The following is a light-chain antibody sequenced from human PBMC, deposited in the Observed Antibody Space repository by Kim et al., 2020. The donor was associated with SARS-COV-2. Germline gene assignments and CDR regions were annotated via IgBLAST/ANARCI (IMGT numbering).Light chain of an antibody. J-gene: IGLJ2*01. V-gene: IGLV3-19*01. Sequence: VALWQNVRIACQGDSLRSYYATWYQQKPGQAPILVIYGKNNRPSGIPDRFSGSSSGNTASLTITGTQAGDEADYYCNSRDSNDNVLFGGGTKLTVL. CDR3: NSRDSNDNVL. CDR2: GKN. CDR1: SLRSYY.